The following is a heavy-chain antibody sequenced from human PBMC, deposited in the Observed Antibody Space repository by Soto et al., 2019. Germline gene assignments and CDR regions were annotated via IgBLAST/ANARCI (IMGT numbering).Heavy chain of an antibody. D-gene: IGHD1-1*01. J-gene: IGHJ4*02. CDR2: ISGSGGST. Sequence: EVQLLESGGGLVQPGGSLRLSSAASGFTFSSYGMIWVRQAPGKGLEWVAAISGSGGSTYYVDSVKGRFTISRDNSNNMLYVQMNSLRAEDTAVYYCASKSDGTTKFFDYWGQGTLVTVSS. CDR1: GFTFSSYG. CDR3: ASKSDGTTKFFDY. V-gene: IGHV3-23*01.